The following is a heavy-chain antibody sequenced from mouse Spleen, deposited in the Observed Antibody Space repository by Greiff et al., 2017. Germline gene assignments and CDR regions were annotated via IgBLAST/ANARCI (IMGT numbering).Heavy chain of an antibody. CDR3: ARSDYGGFDY. D-gene: IGHD2-4*01. V-gene: IGHV5-17*01. CDR1: GFTLSDYG. CDR2: ISSGSSTI. Sequence: EVQVVESGGGLVQPGGSLKLSCAASGFTLSDYGMHWVRQAPEKGLEWVAYISSGSSTIYYADTVKGRFTISRDNAKNTLFLQMTSLRSEDTAMYYCARSDYGGFDYWGQGTTLTVSS. J-gene: IGHJ2*01.